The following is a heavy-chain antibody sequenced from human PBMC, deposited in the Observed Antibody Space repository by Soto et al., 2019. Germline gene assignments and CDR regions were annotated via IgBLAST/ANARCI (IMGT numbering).Heavy chain of an antibody. Sequence: PGGSLRLSCEASGFSFSTYSMHWVRQAPGKGLEWVSSIGRRSDIYYAESVKGRFTISRDNAKNSVSLQMNSLRDEDTAVYYCAREETAWPLAYGLDVWGQGTTVTVSS. V-gene: IGHV3-21*01. D-gene: IGHD2-21*02. CDR2: IGRRSDI. J-gene: IGHJ6*02. CDR1: GFSFSTYS. CDR3: AREETAWPLAYGLDV.